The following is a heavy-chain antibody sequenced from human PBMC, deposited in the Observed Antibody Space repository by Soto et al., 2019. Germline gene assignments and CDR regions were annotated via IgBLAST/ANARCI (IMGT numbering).Heavy chain of an antibody. D-gene: IGHD2-15*01. Sequence: NPSETLSLTCTVSGGSISSYYWSWIRQPPGKGLEWIGYIYYSGSTNYNPSLKSRVTISVDTSKNQFSLKLSSVTAADTAVYYCARAERGRYCSGGSCYPRPYYYYGMDVWGQGTTVTVSS. J-gene: IGHJ6*02. CDR2: IYYSGST. CDR3: ARAERGRYCSGGSCYPRPYYYYGMDV. V-gene: IGHV4-59*01. CDR1: GGSISSYY.